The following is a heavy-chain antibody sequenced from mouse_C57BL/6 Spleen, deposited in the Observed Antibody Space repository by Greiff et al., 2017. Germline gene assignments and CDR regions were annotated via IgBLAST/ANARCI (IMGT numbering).Heavy chain of an antibody. CDR1: GFTFSSYT. CDR2: ISGGGGNP. V-gene: IGHV5-9*01. D-gene: IGHD2-1*01. J-gene: IGHJ4*01. Sequence: EVKLVESGGGLVKPGGSLKLSCAASGFTFSSYTMSWVRQTPEKRLEWVATISGGGGNPYYPDSVKGRFTISRDNAKNTLYLQMSSLRSEDTALYYCARQGGNYGEYAMDYWGQGTSVTVSS. CDR3: ARQGGNYGEYAMDY.